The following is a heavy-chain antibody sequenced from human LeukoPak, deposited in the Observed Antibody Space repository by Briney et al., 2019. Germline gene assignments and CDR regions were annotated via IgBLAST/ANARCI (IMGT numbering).Heavy chain of an antibody. CDR3: ARVLKNNYYGSGNSYPRYFDY. D-gene: IGHD3-10*01. CDR1: GGSVTTTNF. CDR2: IYYSGST. Sequence: PSGTLSLTCGVSGGSVTTTNFWSWIRQPPGKGLEWIGYIYYSGSTYYNPSLKSRLTISLDTSKNQFSLKLSSVTAADTAVYYCARVLKNNYYGSGNSYPRYFDYWGQGTLVTVSS. J-gene: IGHJ4*02. V-gene: IGHV4-30-4*01.